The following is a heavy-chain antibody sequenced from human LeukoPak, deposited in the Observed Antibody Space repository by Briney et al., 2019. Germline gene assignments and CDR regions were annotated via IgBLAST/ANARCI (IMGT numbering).Heavy chain of an antibody. CDR2: VYHTGAT. Sequence: SETLSLTCGVSGYSISSGYFWVWIRQPPGKGLEWIGSVYHTGATYYNPSLRSPVTISVDTSKNQFSLELNSVTAADTAGYYCARDLGLTISANWFDPWGRGTLVTVSS. CDR3: ARDLGLTISANWFDP. J-gene: IGHJ5*02. CDR1: GYSISSGYF. D-gene: IGHD3-9*01. V-gene: IGHV4-38-2*02.